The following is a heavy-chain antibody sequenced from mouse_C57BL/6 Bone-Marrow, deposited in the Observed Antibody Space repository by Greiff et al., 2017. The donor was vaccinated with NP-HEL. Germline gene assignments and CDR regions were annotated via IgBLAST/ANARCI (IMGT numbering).Heavy chain of an antibody. CDR2: INPNNGGT. J-gene: IGHJ2*01. Sequence: EVQLQQSGPELVKPGASVKISCKASGYTFTDYYMNWVKQSHGKSLEWIGDINPNNGGTSYNQKFKGKATLTVDKSSSTAYMELRSLTSEDSAVYYCAREAGMGYYYYFDYWGQGTTLTVSS. CDR3: AREAGMGYYYYFDY. V-gene: IGHV1-26*01. CDR1: GYTFTDYY. D-gene: IGHD2-3*01.